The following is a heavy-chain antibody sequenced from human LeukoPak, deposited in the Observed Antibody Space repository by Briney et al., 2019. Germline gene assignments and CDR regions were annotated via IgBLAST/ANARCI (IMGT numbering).Heavy chain of an antibody. Sequence: GGSLRLSCVASGFTFSTYAMSWVRQAPGKGLEWVSFSTGSGDTTTYADSVKGRFTISRDNSKNTLYLQMNSLRAEDTAVYYCAEAGSILYHYYYMDVWGKGTTVTVSS. V-gene: IGHV3-23*01. CDR2: STGSGDTT. CDR3: AEAGSILYHYYYMDV. J-gene: IGHJ6*03. CDR1: GFTFSTYA. D-gene: IGHD3-10*01.